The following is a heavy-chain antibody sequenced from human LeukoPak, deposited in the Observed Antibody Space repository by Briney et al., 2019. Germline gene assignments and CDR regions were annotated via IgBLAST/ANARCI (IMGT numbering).Heavy chain of an antibody. CDR1: GFTFSNYC. Sequence: GGSLRLSCAASGFTFSNYCMTWVRQAPGKALEWVANIRQDGSEKYYVASVKGRFTISRDNAKNSLYLQMNSLRAEDTARYYCAAFTDTGYWGQGTLVTVSS. CDR3: AAFTDTGY. V-gene: IGHV3-7*01. J-gene: IGHJ4*02. D-gene: IGHD1-1*01. CDR2: IRQDGSEK.